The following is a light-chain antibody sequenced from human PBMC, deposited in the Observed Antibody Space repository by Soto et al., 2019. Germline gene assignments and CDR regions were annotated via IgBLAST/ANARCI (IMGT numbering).Light chain of an antibody. CDR2: WAS. Sequence: DIVMTQSPDSLAVSLGERATINCKSSQSVLYSSNNKNYLAWYQQKPGQPPNLLIYWASTRESGVPARFSGSVSGTDFTLTISSLQAEDVAVYYCHQYFGTPYTFGQGTKLEIK. CDR3: HQYFGTPYT. CDR1: QSVLYSSNNKNY. V-gene: IGKV4-1*01. J-gene: IGKJ2*01.